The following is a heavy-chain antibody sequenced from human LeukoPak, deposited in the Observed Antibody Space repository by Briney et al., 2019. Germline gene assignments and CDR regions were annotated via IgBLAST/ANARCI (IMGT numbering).Heavy chain of an antibody. V-gene: IGHV4-61*02. CDR1: GGSISIGSYY. D-gene: IGHD2-2*01. J-gene: IGHJ5*02. Sequence: SQTLSLTCTVSGGSISIGSYYWSWIRQPAGKGLEWIGRIYTRGSTNYNPSLKSRVTISVDTSKNQFSLKLSSVTAADTAVYYCARGWVTDCSSTSCYLGWFDPWGQGTLVTVSS. CDR2: IYTRGST. CDR3: ARGWVTDCSSTSCYLGWFDP.